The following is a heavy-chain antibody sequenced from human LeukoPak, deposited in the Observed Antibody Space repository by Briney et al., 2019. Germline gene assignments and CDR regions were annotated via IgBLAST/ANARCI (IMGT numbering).Heavy chain of an antibody. D-gene: IGHD6-19*01. CDR3: ARLDGTYSSGWYEDY. CDR1: GGSISSYY. CDR2: IYYSGST. J-gene: IGHJ4*02. Sequence: SETLSLTCTVSGGSISSYYWSWIRQPPGKGLEWIGYIYYSGSTNYNPSLTSRVTISVDTSKNQFSLKLSSVTAADTAVYYCARLDGTYSSGWYEDYWGQGTLVTVSS. V-gene: IGHV4-59*08.